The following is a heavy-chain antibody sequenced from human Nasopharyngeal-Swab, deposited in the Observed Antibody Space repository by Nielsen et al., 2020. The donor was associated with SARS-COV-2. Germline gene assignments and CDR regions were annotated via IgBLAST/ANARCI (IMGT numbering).Heavy chain of an antibody. V-gene: IGHV4-4*02. CDR2: IFHSGGS. CDR3: ARDPGAFDI. Sequence: SETLSLTCAVSGGSISSNNWWSWVRQPPGKGLEWIGEIFHSGGSNYNPSLNNRVTISVDKSKNQFSLKLSSVTAADTAVYYCARDPGAFDIWGQGTMVTVSS. J-gene: IGHJ3*02. CDR1: GGSISSNNW.